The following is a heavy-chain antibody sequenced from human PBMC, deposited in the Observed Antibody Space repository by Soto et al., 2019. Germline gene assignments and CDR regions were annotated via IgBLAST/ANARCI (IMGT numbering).Heavy chain of an antibody. J-gene: IGHJ4*02. CDR2: ISYDGSNK. V-gene: IGHV3-30*18. CDR3: AKDSSIIVVVTRAPDY. Sequence: QVQLGESGGGVVQPGRSLRLSCAASGFTFSSYGMHWVRQAPGKGLEWVAVISYDGSNKYYADSVKGRFTISRDNSKNTLYLQMISLRAEDTAVYYCAKDSSIIVVVTRAPDYWGQGTLVTVSS. CDR1: GFTFSSYG. D-gene: IGHD2-21*02.